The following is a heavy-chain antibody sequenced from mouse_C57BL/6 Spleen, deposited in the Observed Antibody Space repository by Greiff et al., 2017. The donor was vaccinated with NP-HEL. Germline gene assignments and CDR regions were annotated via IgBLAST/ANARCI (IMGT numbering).Heavy chain of an antibody. D-gene: IGHD6-5*01. V-gene: IGHV1-15*01. CDR2: IDPETGGT. CDR1: GYTFTDYE. J-gene: IGHJ2*01. CDR3: TRDPYAFDY. Sequence: QVQLQQSGAELVRPGASVTLSCKASGYTFTDYEMHWVKQTPVHGLEWIGAIDPETGGTAYNQKFKGKAILTADKSSSTAYMELRSLTSEDSAVYYCTRDPYAFDYWGQGTTLTVSS.